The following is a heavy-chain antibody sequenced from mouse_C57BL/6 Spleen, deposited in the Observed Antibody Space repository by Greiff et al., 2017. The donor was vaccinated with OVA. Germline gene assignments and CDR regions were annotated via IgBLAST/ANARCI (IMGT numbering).Heavy chain of an antibody. Sequence: QVQLQQPGAELVMPGASVKLSCKASGYTFTSYWMHWVKQRPGQGLEWIGEIDPSDSYTNYNQKFKGKSTLTVDKSSSTAYMQLSGLTSEDSAVYYCARRDDYDNFDYWGQGTTLTVSS. CDR3: ARRDDYDNFDY. J-gene: IGHJ2*01. D-gene: IGHD2-4*01. V-gene: IGHV1-69*01. CDR1: GYTFTSYW. CDR2: IDPSDSYT.